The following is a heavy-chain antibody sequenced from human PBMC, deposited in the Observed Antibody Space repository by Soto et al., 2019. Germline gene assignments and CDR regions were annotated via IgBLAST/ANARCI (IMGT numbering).Heavy chain of an antibody. D-gene: IGHD6-19*01. V-gene: IGHV3-33*01. CDR1: GFTFSSYG. J-gene: IGHJ5*02. CDR2: IWYDGSNK. CDR3: ARDNVRYSSGRRWFDP. Sequence: LRWVLRLSCAASGFTFSSYGMHWVRQAPGKGLEWVAVIWYDGSNKYYADSVKGRFTISRDNSKNTLYLQMNSLRAEDTAVYYCARDNVRYSSGRRWFDPWGQGTLVTVSS.